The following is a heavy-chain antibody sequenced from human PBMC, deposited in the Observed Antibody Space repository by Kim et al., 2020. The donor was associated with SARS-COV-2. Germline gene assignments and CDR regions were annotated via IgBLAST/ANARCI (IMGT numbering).Heavy chain of an antibody. J-gene: IGHJ6*02. D-gene: IGHD6-19*01. CDR3: AGSLQWLVPSYYYYGMDV. Sequence: SETLSLTCTVSGGSISSGSYYWSWIRQPAGKGLEWIGRIYTSGSTNYNPSLKSRVTISVDTSKNQFSLKLSSVTAADTAVYYCAGSLQWLVPSYYYYGMDVWGQGTTVTVSS. CDR2: IYTSGST. CDR1: GGSISSGSYY. V-gene: IGHV4-61*02.